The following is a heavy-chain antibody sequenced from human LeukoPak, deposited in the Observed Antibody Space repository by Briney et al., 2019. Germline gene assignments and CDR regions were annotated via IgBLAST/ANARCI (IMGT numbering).Heavy chain of an antibody. CDR2: ISSSSSTI. Sequence: GSLRLSCAASGFTFSSYSMNWVRQAPGKGLEWVSYISSSSSTIYYADSVKGRFTISRDNAKNSLYLQMNSLRAEDTAVYYCARGGYSGYDWGQGTLVTVSS. V-gene: IGHV3-48*01. J-gene: IGHJ4*02. D-gene: IGHD5-12*01. CDR1: GFTFSSYS. CDR3: ARGGYSGYD.